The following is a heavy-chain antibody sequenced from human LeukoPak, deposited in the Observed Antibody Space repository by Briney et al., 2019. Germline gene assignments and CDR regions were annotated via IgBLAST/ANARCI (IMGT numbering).Heavy chain of an antibody. D-gene: IGHD6-6*01. CDR3: ARDWCSSSSLCSYSYVMGV. V-gene: IGHV1-18*01. J-gene: IGHJ6*02. CDR1: GYTFTTYG. Sequence: ASVKVSCKASGYTFTTYGITWVRQAPGQGLAWMGWISAYNGNTNYPQKLQGRVTMTTDTSTSTAYMELRSLRSDDTAVYYCARDWCSSSSLCSYSYVMGVWGQGTTVTVSS. CDR2: ISAYNGNT.